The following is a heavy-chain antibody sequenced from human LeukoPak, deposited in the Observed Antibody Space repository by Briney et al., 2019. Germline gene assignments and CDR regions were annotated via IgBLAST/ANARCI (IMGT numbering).Heavy chain of an antibody. CDR2: INHSGST. J-gene: IGHJ6*02. CDR1: GGSFSGYY. CDR3: AREKFQGYCSGGSCDYYYYYGMDV. Sequence: KTSETLSLTCAVYGGSFSGYYWSWIRQPPGKGLEWIGEINHSGSTNYNPSLKSRVTISVDTSKNQFSLKLSSVTAADTAVYYCAREKFQGYCSGGSCDYYYYYGMDVWGQGTTVTVSS. D-gene: IGHD2-15*01. V-gene: IGHV4-34*01.